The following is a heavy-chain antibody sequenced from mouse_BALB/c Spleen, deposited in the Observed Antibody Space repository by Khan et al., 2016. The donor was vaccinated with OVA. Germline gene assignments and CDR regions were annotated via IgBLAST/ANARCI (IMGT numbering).Heavy chain of an antibody. CDR3: ARKNGSDFDY. J-gene: IGHJ2*01. CDR2: INPHIGET. CDR1: GYSFTGYF. V-gene: IGHV1-20*02. D-gene: IGHD1-1*01. Sequence: VRLQQSGPELVKPGASVKISCKASGYSFTGYFMNWVMQSHGKSLEWIGRINPHIGETFYNQKITGKATLTVDESSSTAHMELRSLASEDSAVYYCARKNGSDFDYWGQGTTLTVSS.